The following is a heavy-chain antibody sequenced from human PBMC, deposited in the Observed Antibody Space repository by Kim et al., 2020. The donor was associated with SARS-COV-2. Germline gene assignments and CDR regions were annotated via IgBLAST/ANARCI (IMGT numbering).Heavy chain of an antibody. Sequence: ASVKVSCKASGYTFTSYGISWVRQAPGQGLEWMGWISAYNGNTNYAQKLQGRVTMTTDTSTSTSYMELRSLRSDDTAVYYCARDGMGWGIRYNWNDGRLFDYWGQGTLVTVSS. CDR2: ISAYNGNT. V-gene: IGHV1-18*04. D-gene: IGHD1-20*01. J-gene: IGHJ4*02. CDR3: ARDGMGWGIRYNWNDGRLFDY. CDR1: GYTFTSYG.